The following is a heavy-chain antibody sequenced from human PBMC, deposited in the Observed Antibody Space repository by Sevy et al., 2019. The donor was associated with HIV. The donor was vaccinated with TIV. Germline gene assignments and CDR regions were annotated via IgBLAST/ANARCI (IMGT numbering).Heavy chain of an antibody. V-gene: IGHV3-15*01. CDR2: IRSKAGGGTR. Sequence: GGSLRLSCAASGFTFSNAWMSWVRQSPGKGLEWVGRIRSKAGGGTRDYATIVKGKFTISRDDSRDILYLQLNSLETEDTAVYYCTTDHRRDGIVVVPFEYWGQGTLVTVSS. D-gene: IGHD2-15*01. CDR3: TTDHRRDGIVVVPFEY. CDR1: GFTFSNAW. J-gene: IGHJ4*02.